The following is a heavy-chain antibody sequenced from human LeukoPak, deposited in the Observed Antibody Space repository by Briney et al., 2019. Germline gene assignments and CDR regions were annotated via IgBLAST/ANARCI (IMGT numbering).Heavy chain of an antibody. J-gene: IGHJ4*02. D-gene: IGHD2-2*01. CDR3: TKDDDSTSYYFDY. Sequence: PGGSLRLSCAASGFTFSSYWMYWVRQAPGKGLVWVSRINSDGSTTSYADSVKGRFTISRDNAKNTLYLQMNSLRAEDTAVYYRTKDDDSTSYYFDYWGQGTLVTVSS. V-gene: IGHV3-74*01. CDR2: INSDGSTT. CDR1: GFTFSSYW.